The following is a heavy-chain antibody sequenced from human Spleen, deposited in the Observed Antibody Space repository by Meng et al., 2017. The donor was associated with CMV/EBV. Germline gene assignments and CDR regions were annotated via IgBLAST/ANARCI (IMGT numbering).Heavy chain of an antibody. CDR2: MFYSGSI. CDR3: ARQASGSSTLEAFDI. D-gene: IGHD2-2*01. Sequence: GSLRLSCSVSGASISSGSYYWGWIRQPPGKGLEWIGSMFYSGSIYYNSSLKSRVTISPHTSKNQLSLKLSSVTAADTAVYYCARQASGSSTLEAFDIWGQGTMVTVSS. V-gene: IGHV4-39*01. CDR1: GASISSGSYY. J-gene: IGHJ3*02.